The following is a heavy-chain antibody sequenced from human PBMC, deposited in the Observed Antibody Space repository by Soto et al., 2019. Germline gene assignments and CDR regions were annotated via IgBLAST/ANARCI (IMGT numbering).Heavy chain of an antibody. D-gene: IGHD3-10*01. CDR1: GYTFSNYA. J-gene: IGHJ4*02. V-gene: IGHV1-3*01. CDR2: INVGNGNT. CDR3: ARDRYYGSGSYNYFDY. Sequence: GASVKVSCKASGYTFSNYAMHWVRQAPGQRLEWMGLINVGNGNTKYSQKFQGRVTITRDTSANTAYMELSSLRSEDTAVYYCARDRYYGSGSYNYFDYRGLGTLVTVSS.